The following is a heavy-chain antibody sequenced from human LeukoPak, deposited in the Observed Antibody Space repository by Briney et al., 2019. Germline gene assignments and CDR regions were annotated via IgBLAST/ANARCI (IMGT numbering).Heavy chain of an antibody. CDR2: IYTSGST. J-gene: IGHJ6*02. Sequence: PSETLSLTCTVSGASISSYYWSWIRQPAGKGLEWIGRIYTSGSTNYNPSLKSRVTMSVDTSKNQFSLKLSSVTAADTAVYYCAAGSGSPYYYYYGMDVGGQGTTVTVPS. V-gene: IGHV4-4*07. CDR1: GASISSYY. D-gene: IGHD3-10*01. CDR3: AAGSGSPYYYYYGMDV.